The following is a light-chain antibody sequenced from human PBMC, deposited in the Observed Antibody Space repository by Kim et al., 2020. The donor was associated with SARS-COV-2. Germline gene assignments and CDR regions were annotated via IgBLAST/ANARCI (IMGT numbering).Light chain of an antibody. J-gene: IGKJ2*01. Sequence: PVERSTLSCRASQSVSSSYLAWYQQKPGQAPRLLIYGASSRATGIPDRFSGSGSGTDFTLTISRLEPEDFAVYYCQQYGSSPLYTFGQGTKLEI. CDR3: QQYGSSPLYT. CDR1: QSVSSSY. CDR2: GAS. V-gene: IGKV3-20*01.